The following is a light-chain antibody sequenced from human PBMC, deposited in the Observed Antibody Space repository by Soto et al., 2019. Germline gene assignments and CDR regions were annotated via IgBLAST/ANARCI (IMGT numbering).Light chain of an antibody. J-gene: IGKJ4*01. V-gene: IGKV1-5*03. CDR1: PGISTW. CDR2: KAS. CDR3: QQYNSYSLT. Sequence: DSQMTQSPSTVSASVGDRITITCRASPGISTWLAWYQQKPGKAPKLLIYKASTLESGVPSRFSGSGSGTEFTLTISSLQPDDFATYYCQQYNSYSLTFGGGTKVEIK.